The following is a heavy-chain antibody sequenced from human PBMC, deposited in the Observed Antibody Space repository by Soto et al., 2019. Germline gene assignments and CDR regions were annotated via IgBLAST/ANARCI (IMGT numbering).Heavy chain of an antibody. J-gene: IGHJ3*02. CDR3: AKARGGSGYYHVGSCAFAI. D-gene: IGHD3-22*01. Sequence: EVQLLESGGGLIQPGGSLKLSCAASGFTFSNYAMNWVRQAPGKGLEWVSAISGRGDTTYYGDSVKGRFTISRYNSNNTLSLKMYSLRAEYTAIYYCAKARGGSGYYHVGSCAFAIWCQGTMVAVSS. V-gene: IGHV3-23*01. CDR2: ISGRGDTT. CDR1: GFTFSNYA.